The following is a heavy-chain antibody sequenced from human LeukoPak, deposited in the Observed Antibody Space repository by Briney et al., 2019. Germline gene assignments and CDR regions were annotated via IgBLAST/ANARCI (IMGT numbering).Heavy chain of an antibody. Sequence: ASVKVSCKASGYTFTGYYMHWVRQAPGQGLEWMGWINPNSGGTNYAQKFQGRVTMTRDTSISTAYMELSRLRSDDTAVYYCARVRIAAAGKYYSDYWGQGTLVTVSS. D-gene: IGHD6-13*01. CDR3: ARVRIAAAGKYYSDY. J-gene: IGHJ4*02. CDR2: INPNSGGT. CDR1: GYTFTGYY. V-gene: IGHV1-2*02.